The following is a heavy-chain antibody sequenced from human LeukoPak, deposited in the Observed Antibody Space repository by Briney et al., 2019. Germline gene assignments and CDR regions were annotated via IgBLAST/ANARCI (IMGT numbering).Heavy chain of an antibody. CDR2: IYHSGST. Sequence: SETLSLTCAVSGGSISSSNWWSWVRQPPGKGLEWIGEIYHSGSTNYNPSLKSRVTISVDTSKNQFSLKLSSVTAADTAVYYCASRGAAVTIDAFDIWGQGTMVTISS. J-gene: IGHJ3*02. D-gene: IGHD4-17*01. CDR1: GGSISSSNW. CDR3: ASRGAAVTIDAFDI. V-gene: IGHV4-4*02.